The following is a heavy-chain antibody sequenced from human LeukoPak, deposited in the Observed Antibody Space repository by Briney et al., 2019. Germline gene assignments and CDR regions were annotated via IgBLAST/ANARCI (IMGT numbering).Heavy chain of an antibody. V-gene: IGHV3-30*04. Sequence: GGSLRLSCAASGFTLSTYAMYWVRQAPGKGLEWVAVISYDGSNKYYADSVKGRFSISKDNYKNTLYLQMNSLKTEDTAVYYCSRDAYSGNDYRFDYWGQGTLVTVSS. D-gene: IGHD5-12*01. CDR2: ISYDGSNK. CDR1: GFTLSTYA. J-gene: IGHJ4*02. CDR3: SRDAYSGNDYRFDY.